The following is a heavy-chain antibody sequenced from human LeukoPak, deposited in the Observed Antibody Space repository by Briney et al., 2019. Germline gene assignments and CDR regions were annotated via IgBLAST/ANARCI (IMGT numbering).Heavy chain of an antibody. Sequence: RTSETLSLTCAVYGGSFSGYYWSWIRQPPGKGLEWIGEINYSGSTNYNPSLKSRVTISVDTSKSQFSLKLSSVTAAGTAVYYCARLTRGHCSSTSCYENAFDIWGQGTMVTVSS. D-gene: IGHD2-2*01. CDR1: GGSFSGYY. V-gene: IGHV4-34*01. J-gene: IGHJ3*02. CDR2: INYSGST. CDR3: ARLTRGHCSSTSCYENAFDI.